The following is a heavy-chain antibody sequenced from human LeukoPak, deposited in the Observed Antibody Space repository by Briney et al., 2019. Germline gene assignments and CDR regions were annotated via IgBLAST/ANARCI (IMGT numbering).Heavy chain of an antibody. CDR2: IKYDGSAT. Sequence: GSLRLSCAASGFTFSNYWMHWIRQVPGKGLVWVSHIKYDGSATNYADSVKGRFTISRDNAKNSLYLQMESLRVEDTAVYYCARDLHYYGSGPWGQGTLVTVSS. CDR1: GFTFSNYW. J-gene: IGHJ5*02. V-gene: IGHV3-74*01. D-gene: IGHD3-10*01. CDR3: ARDLHYYGSGP.